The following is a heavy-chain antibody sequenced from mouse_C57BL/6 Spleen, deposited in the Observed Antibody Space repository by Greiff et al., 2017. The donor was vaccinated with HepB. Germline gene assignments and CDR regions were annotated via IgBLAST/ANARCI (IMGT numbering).Heavy chain of an antibody. CDR2: IDPSDSYT. J-gene: IGHJ2*01. CDR1: GYTFTSYW. Sequence: VQLQESGAELVKPGASVKLSCKASGYTFTSYWMQWVKQRPGQGLEWIGEIDPSDSYTNYNQKFKGKATLTVDTSSSTAYMQLSSLTSEDSAVYYCARYDGYPHYWGQGTTLTVSS. D-gene: IGHD2-3*01. CDR3: ARYDGYPHY. V-gene: IGHV1-50*01.